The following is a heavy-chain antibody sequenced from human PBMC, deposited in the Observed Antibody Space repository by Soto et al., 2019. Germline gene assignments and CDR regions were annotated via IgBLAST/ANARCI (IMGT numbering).Heavy chain of an antibody. V-gene: IGHV4-30-2*01. CDR1: GGSISSGGYS. CDR3: ARGFYSTVTAPHFDY. J-gene: IGHJ4*02. Sequence: QLQLQESGSGLVKPLQTLSLTCAVSGGSISSGGYSWSWIRQPPGKGLEWIGYIYHSGSTYYNPSLKSRVPISVDRSKNQFSMKLRSVTAADTAVYYCARGFYSTVTAPHFDYWGQGTLVTVSS. D-gene: IGHD4-17*01. CDR2: IYHSGST.